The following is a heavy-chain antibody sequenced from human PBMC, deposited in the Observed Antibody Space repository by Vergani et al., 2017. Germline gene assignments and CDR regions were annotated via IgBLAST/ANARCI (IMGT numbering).Heavy chain of an antibody. D-gene: IGHD3-10*01. CDR2: ISWNSGSI. Sequence: EVQLLESGGGLVQPGRSLRLSCAASGFTFDDYAMHWVRQAPGKGLEWVSGISWNSGSIGYADSVKGRFTISRDNAKNSLYLQMNSLRAEDTALYYCAKEMAAGVRGVFEYLDYWGQGTLVTVSS. CDR1: GFTFDDYA. V-gene: IGHV3-9*01. CDR3: AKEMAAGVRGVFEYLDY. J-gene: IGHJ4*02.